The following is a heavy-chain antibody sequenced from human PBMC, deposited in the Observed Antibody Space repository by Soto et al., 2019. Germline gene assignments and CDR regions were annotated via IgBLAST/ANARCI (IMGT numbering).Heavy chain of an antibody. Sequence: GGSLRLSCAASGFTFSSYGMHWVRQAPGKGLEWVAVISYDGSNKYYADSVKGRFTISRDNSKNTLYLQMNSLRAEDTAVYYCAKDAGIICSGGSCSRYKDVDTAMAYYFDYWGQGTLVTVSS. D-gene: IGHD2-15*01. CDR3: AKDAGIICSGGSCSRYKDVDTAMAYYFDY. CDR1: GFTFSSYG. J-gene: IGHJ4*02. CDR2: ISYDGSNK. V-gene: IGHV3-30*18.